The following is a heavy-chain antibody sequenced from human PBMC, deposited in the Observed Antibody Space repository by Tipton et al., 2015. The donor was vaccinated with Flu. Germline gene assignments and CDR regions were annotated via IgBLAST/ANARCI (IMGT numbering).Heavy chain of an antibody. V-gene: IGHV3-7*01. J-gene: IGHJ6*02. CDR2: MSQDGSET. CDR1: GFTFSTYW. CDR3: ARVQGDYYYYPMDV. D-gene: IGHD3-16*01. Sequence: SLRLSCAVSGFTFSTYWMTWVRQVPGKGLEWVASMSQDGSETYYLESVRGRFTISRDNAKSSLFLQLNSLRADDTAMYYCARVQGDYYYYPMDVWGQGTPVSVSS.